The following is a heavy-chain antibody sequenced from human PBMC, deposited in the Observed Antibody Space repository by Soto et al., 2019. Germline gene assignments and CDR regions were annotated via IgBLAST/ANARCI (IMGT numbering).Heavy chain of an antibody. D-gene: IGHD6-25*01. V-gene: IGHV4-34*01. CDR1: GGSFSGYY. CDR3: ARESGWTEPDY. CDR2: INHSGST. J-gene: IGHJ4*02. Sequence: PSETLSLTCAVYGGSFSGYYWSWIRQPPGKGLEWIGEINHSGSTNYNPSLKSRVTISVDTSKNQFSLKLSSVTAADTAVYYCARESGWTEPDYWGQGTLVTVSS.